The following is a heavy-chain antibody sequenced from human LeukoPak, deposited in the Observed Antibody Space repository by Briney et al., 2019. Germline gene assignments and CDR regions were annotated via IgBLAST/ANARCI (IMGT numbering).Heavy chain of an antibody. Sequence: GGSLRLSCAASGFTFSSYAMSWVRQAPGKGLEWVSAISGSGGSTYYADSVKGRFTISRDNSKNTLYLQMNSLRAEDTAVYYCAKHLNTGADRGYYYYGMDVWGQGTTVTVSS. CDR3: AKHLNTGADRGYYYYGMDV. D-gene: IGHD7-27*01. CDR1: GFTFSSYA. CDR2: ISGSGGST. V-gene: IGHV3-23*01. J-gene: IGHJ6*02.